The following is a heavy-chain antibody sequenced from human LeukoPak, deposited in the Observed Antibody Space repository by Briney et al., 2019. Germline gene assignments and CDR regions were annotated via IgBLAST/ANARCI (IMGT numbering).Heavy chain of an antibody. V-gene: IGHV4-39*07. CDR3: ARSPGYYYYYYGMDV. CDR1: GGSISSSSYY. Sequence: PSETLSLTCTVSGGSISSSSYYWGWIRQPPGKGLEWIGSIYYSGSTNYNPSLKSRVTISVDTSKNQFSLKLSSVTAADTAVYYCARSPGYYYYYYGMDVWGQGTTVTVSS. CDR2: IYYSGST. D-gene: IGHD1-14*01. J-gene: IGHJ6*02.